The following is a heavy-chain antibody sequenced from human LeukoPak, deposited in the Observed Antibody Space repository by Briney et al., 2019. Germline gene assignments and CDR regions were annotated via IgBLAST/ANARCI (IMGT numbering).Heavy chain of an antibody. J-gene: IGHJ4*02. Sequence: SETLSLTCIVSGGSISSYYWSWIRQPPGKGLEWIGYIYSSGSRDYNPSLKSRATISLDTPNHQFSLKLTSVTAADTAVYYCARHVGVHLWSLYFDYWGQGSLVTVSS. CDR3: ARHVGVHLWSLYFDY. CDR1: GGSISSYY. V-gene: IGHV4-59*08. CDR2: IYSSGSR. D-gene: IGHD1-1*01.